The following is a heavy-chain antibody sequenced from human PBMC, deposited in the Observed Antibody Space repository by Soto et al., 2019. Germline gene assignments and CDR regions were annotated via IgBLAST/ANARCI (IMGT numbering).Heavy chain of an antibody. V-gene: IGHV3-74*01. CDR1: GFTFTNYW. Sequence: EVQLVESGGGLVQPGGSLRLSCAASGFTFTNYWMHWVRQAPGKGLVWVSRINSDGSSTNYADSVKGRFTISRDNAKNTLYLQTNSPRVEDTAVYYCARGGRGGFDYWGQGALVTVSS. CDR3: ARGGRGGFDY. CDR2: INSDGSST. D-gene: IGHD3-16*01. J-gene: IGHJ4*02.